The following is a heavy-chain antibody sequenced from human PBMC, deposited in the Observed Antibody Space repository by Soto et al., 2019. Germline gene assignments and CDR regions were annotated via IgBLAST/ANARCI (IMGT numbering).Heavy chain of an antibody. Sequence: QVQLVQSGAEVKKPGSSVKVSCKASGGTFSSYAISWVRQAPGQGLEWMVGIIPIFGTANYAQKFQGRVTITADESPSTAYMELRSLRYEDTAVYYCEREGDSGYSGYDYYYYYGMDVWGQGTTVTVSS. V-gene: IGHV1-69*12. CDR1: GGTFSSYA. CDR3: EREGDSGYSGYDYYYYYGMDV. J-gene: IGHJ6*02. D-gene: IGHD5-12*01. CDR2: IIPIFGTA.